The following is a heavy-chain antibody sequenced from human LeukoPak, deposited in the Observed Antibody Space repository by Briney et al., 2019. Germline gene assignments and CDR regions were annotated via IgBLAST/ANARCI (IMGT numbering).Heavy chain of an antibody. V-gene: IGHV3-7*01. CDR2: IKQDGSEK. D-gene: IGHD3-9*01. CDR1: GFTFSSYW. CDR3: ARARHYDMEDAFDI. J-gene: IGHJ3*02. Sequence: GGSLRLSCAASGFTFSSYWMSWFRQAPGKGLNWLANIKQDGSEKSYVDSVKVRFTSSRSKAKDSLYLKMNSLRAEDTSVYSCARARHYDMEDAFDIWGQGTMVTVSS.